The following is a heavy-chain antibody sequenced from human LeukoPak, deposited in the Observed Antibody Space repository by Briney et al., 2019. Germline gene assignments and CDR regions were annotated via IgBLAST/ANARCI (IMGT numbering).Heavy chain of an antibody. CDR3: ATIMRQLVQYNYYGMDV. Sequence: ASVKVSCKVSGYTLTELSMHWVRQAPGKGLEWMGGFDLEDGETIYAQKFQGRVTMTEDTSTDTAYMELSSLRSEDTAVYYCATIMRQLVQYNYYGMDVWGQGTTVTVSS. J-gene: IGHJ6*02. V-gene: IGHV1-24*01. CDR2: FDLEDGET. CDR1: GYTLTELS. D-gene: IGHD6-6*01.